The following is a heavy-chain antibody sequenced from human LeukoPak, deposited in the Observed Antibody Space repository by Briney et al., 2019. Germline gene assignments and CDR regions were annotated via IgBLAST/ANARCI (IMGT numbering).Heavy chain of an antibody. J-gene: IGHJ1*01. CDR3: ARVSSIVRGARAEYFQH. D-gene: IGHD3-3*02. CDR1: GGSISSYY. Sequence: SETLSLTCTVSGGSISSYYSSWIRQPPGKGLEWIGYIYYSGSTNYNPSLKSRVTISVDTSKNQFSLKLSSVTAADTAVYYCARVSSIVRGARAEYFQHWGQGTLVTVSS. V-gene: IGHV4-59*01. CDR2: IYYSGST.